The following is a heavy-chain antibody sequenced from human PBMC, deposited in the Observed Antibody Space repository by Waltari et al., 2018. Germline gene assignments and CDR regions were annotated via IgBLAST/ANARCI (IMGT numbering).Heavy chain of an antibody. CDR3: VGARDTP. V-gene: IGHV3-23*01. Sequence: EVQLSESGGGLVQPGGSLRLSCATSGLTLSSYGMSWVRQAPGKGLEVVAYIRDNGNTHYADSVKGRVTISRDISNSIVYLQMQSLRDEDTALYYCVGARDTPWGQGTLVTVSS. D-gene: IGHD2-21*01. CDR2: IRDNGNT. CDR1: GLTLSSYG. J-gene: IGHJ5*02.